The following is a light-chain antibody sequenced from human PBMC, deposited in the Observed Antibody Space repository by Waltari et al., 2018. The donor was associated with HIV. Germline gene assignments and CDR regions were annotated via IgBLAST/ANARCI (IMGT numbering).Light chain of an antibody. Sequence: EIVLTQSPATLSLSPGERATLSCRASQSVSSYLAWYQQKPGQAPRLLIYDAYNRATGIPVRFSVSGSGTDFTLTISSLDPEDFAVYYCQQRSNWPRTFGQGTKLEIK. V-gene: IGKV3-11*01. CDR3: QQRSNWPRT. J-gene: IGKJ2*01. CDR1: QSVSSY. CDR2: DAY.